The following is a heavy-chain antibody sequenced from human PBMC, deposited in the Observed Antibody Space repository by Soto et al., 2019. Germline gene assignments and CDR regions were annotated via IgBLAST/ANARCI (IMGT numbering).Heavy chain of an antibody. V-gene: IGHV3-30*18. J-gene: IGHJ4*02. D-gene: IGHD3-10*01. CDR1: GFTFSSYG. Sequence: GGSLRLSCAASGFTFSSYGMHWVRQAPGKGLEWVAVISYDGSNKYYADSVKGRFTISRDNSKNTLYLQMNSLRAEDTAVYYCAEVWAAGRYFDYWGQGTLVTVSS. CDR2: ISYDGSNK. CDR3: AEVWAAGRYFDY.